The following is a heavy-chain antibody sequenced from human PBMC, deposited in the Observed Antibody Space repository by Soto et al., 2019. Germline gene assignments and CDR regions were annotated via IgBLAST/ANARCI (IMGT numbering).Heavy chain of an antibody. CDR3: LRMNGDGSSTNYAIDF. CDR2: TGSDAER. D-gene: IGHD3-16*01. Sequence: SGPTLVNPTEALTLTCNVSGFSLTTGRMGVRWMRQLPGKAIETLADTGSDAERSYGGTLHGRLAISKSGFGSQVIVTMTNMTAVETGTGFCLRMNGDGSSTNYAIDFWGQGTTVTVSS. CDR1: GFSLTTGRMG. V-gene: IGHV2-26*01. J-gene: IGHJ6*02.